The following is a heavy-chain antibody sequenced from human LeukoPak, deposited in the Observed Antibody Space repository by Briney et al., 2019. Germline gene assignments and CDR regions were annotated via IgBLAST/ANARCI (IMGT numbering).Heavy chain of an antibody. D-gene: IGHD1-26*01. CDR3: PRDHFCGSYSPYYYCGMDV. V-gene: IGHV3-49*04. J-gene: IGHJ6*02. CDR2: IRSKAYDGTT. Sequence: GRSLRLSRTASGFTFGDYAMSWVRQAPGKGLEWVGFIRSKAYDGTTEYAASVKGRFTISRDDSKSIAYLQMNSLKTEDTAVYNCPRDHFCGSYSPYYYCGMDVWGQGTTVTVSS. CDR1: GFTFGDYA.